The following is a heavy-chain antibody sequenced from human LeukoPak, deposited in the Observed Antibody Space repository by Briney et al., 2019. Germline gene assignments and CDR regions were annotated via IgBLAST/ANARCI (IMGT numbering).Heavy chain of an antibody. CDR2: IYSSGST. D-gene: IGHD2/OR15-2a*01. CDR3: ARGLTPVLQKNWFDP. Sequence: PSETLSLTCTVSGGSINNYYWSWIRQPAGKGLEWIGLIYSSGSTSYNPSLKSRVTISVDTSKNQFSLKLSSVTAADTAVYYCARGLTPVLQKNWFDPWGQGTLVTVSS. V-gene: IGHV4-4*07. J-gene: IGHJ5*02. CDR1: GGSINNYY.